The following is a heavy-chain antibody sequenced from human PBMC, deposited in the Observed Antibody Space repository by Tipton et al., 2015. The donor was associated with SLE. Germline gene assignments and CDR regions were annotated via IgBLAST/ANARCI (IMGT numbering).Heavy chain of an antibody. CDR3: ARDQSIAAAGSGY. CDR2: IYSGGST. V-gene: IGHV3-66*01. J-gene: IGHJ4*02. D-gene: IGHD6-13*01. CDR1: GFTVSSNY. Sequence: SLRLSCAASGFTVSSNYMSWVRQAPGKGLEWVSVIYSGGSTYYADSVKGRFTISRDNAKNSLYLQMNSLRAEDTAVYYCARDQSIAAAGSGYWGQGTLVTVSS.